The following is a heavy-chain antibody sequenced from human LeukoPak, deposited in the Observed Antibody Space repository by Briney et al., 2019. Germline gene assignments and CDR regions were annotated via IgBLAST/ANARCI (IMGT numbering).Heavy chain of an antibody. J-gene: IGHJ5*02. CDR3: ARVRTVVAAAPYYH. D-gene: IGHD2-15*01. CDR1: GFTFSSYS. Sequence: GGSLRLSCAASGFTFSSYSMNWVRQAPGKGLEWVSYISSSSSTIYYADSVKGRFTISRDNAKNSLYLQMNSLRAEDTAVYYCARVRTVVAAAPYYHWGQGTLVTVSS. CDR2: ISSSSSTI. V-gene: IGHV3-48*01.